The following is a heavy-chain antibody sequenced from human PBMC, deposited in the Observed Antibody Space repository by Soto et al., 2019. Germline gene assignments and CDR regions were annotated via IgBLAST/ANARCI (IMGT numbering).Heavy chain of an antibody. V-gene: IGHV4-61*08. CDR2: IFFTGIT. Sequence: QVQLQESGPGLVRPSETLSLTCTVSGGSVTTGGYNWSWIRRPPGKGLEWIGNIFFTGITHYNPSLNNRVTMSVDTSKNQFSLTVTSVTAADTAVYYCARDGHGMDVWGQGTTVTVSS. CDR1: GGSVTTGGYN. J-gene: IGHJ6*02. CDR3: ARDGHGMDV.